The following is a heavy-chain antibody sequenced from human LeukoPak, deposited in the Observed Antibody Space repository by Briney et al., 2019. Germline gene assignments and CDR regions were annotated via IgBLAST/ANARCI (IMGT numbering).Heavy chain of an antibody. V-gene: IGHV4-59*01. CDR2: IYYSGST. Sequence: SETLSLTCTVSGGSISSYYWSWLRQPPGKGLEWIGYIYYSGSTNYNPSLKSRVTMSVDTSKNQFSLKLSSVTAADTAVYYCARVSYYYDSSGYYSAFDYWGQGTLVTVSS. J-gene: IGHJ4*02. D-gene: IGHD3-22*01. CDR1: GGSISSYY. CDR3: ARVSYYYDSSGYYSAFDY.